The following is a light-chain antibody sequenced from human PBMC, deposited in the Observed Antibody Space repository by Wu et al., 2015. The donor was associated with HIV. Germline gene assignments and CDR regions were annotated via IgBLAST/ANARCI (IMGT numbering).Light chain of an antibody. CDR1: QNVGGNF. CDR3: QQYGSSPPYS. CDR2: GAS. Sequence: EVVLTQSPGTLSLSPGERATLSCRASQNVGGNFLAWYQQKPGQAPRLLIYGASSRATGIPYRFSGSGSGTDFTLTISRLEPEDFAVYYCQQYGSSPPYSFGQGTKLEIK. J-gene: IGKJ2*03. V-gene: IGKV3-20*01.